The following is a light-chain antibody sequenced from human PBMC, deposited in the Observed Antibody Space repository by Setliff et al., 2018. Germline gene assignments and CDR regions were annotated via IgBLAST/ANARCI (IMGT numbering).Light chain of an antibody. Sequence: QSVLTQPPPVSGAPGQRVTISCAGRSSNIGTGYDVHWYQQLPGTAPKLLIYGNNIRPSGVPDRFSGSQSGTSASLAITGLHSEDEADYYCQSYDSSLSAYVFGTGTKVTVL. CDR1: SSNIGTGYD. CDR3: QSYDSSLSAYV. CDR2: GNN. J-gene: IGLJ1*01. V-gene: IGLV1-40*01.